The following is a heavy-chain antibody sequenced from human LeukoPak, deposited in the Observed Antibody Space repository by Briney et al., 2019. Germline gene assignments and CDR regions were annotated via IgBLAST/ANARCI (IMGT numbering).Heavy chain of an antibody. V-gene: IGHV4-34*01. CDR1: GGSFSNYY. J-gene: IGHJ6*03. D-gene: IGHD3-10*02. CDR3: ARGQLGIVQGGFGHGGFDYYYYYMDV. CDR2: INHSGST. Sequence: PSETLSLTCAVYGGSFSNYYWSWIRQAPGKGLEWIGEINHSGSTNYNPSLKSRVTISLDTSKNQFSLKLSSVTAADTTVYYCARGQLGIVQGGFGHGGFDYYYYYMDVWGKGTTVTVSS.